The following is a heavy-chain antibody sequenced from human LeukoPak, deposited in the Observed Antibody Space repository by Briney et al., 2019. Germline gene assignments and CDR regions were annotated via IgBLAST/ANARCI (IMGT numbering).Heavy chain of an antibody. J-gene: IGHJ4*02. D-gene: IGHD3-22*01. CDR2: FSGGGSKT. V-gene: IGHV3-23*01. CDR3: AKQHSFDRSGYPDY. Sequence: GGSLRLSCAASGFTFSSYAMSWVRQTPAKGLEWVSAFSGGGSKTSYAESVKGRFTLFRDNSKNTLSLQMNSLRAEDTAVYYCAKQHSFDRSGYPDYWGQGTLVTVSS. CDR1: GFTFSSYA.